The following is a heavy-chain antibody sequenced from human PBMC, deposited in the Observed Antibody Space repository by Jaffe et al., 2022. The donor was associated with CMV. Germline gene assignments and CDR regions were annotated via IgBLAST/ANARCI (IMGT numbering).Heavy chain of an antibody. CDR3: ARHSISAYSSGWSGEFDP. V-gene: IGHV2-70*15. CDR2: IDWDDDK. Sequence: QVTLRESGPALVKPTQTLTLTCTFSGFSLSTSGMCVSWIRQPPGKALEWLARIDWDDDKYYSTSLKTRLTISKDTSKNQVVLTMTNMDPVDTATYYCARHSISAYSSGWSGEFDPWGQGTLVTVSS. J-gene: IGHJ5*02. D-gene: IGHD6-19*01. CDR1: GFSLSTSGMC.